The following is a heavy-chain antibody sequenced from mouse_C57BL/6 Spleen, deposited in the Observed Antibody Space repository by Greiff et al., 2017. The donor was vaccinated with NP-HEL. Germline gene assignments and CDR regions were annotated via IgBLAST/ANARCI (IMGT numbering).Heavy chain of an antibody. J-gene: IGHJ3*01. CDR2: IDPENGDT. V-gene: IGHV14-4*01. Sequence: EVQLQESGAELVRPGASVKLSCTASGFNIKDDYMHWVKQRPEQGLEWIGWIDPENGDTEYASKFQGKATITADTSSNTAYLQLSSLTSEDSAVYYCARSVYYDYDRNWFAYWGQGTLVTVSA. CDR1: GFNIKDDY. D-gene: IGHD2-4*01. CDR3: ARSVYYDYDRNWFAY.